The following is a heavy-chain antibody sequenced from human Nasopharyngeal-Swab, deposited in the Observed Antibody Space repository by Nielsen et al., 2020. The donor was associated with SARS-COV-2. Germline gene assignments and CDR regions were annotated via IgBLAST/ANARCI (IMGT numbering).Heavy chain of an antibody. Sequence: SETLSLTCAVSGGSFSGYYWSWIRQPPGQGLQWIGEISHAGTTNYNPSLKNRVAISVDTSKNQFSLKLSSVTAADTAAYYCAATDYDSGSYGVALDYWGQGTLVTVSS. V-gene: IGHV4-34*01. CDR2: ISHAGTT. CDR1: GGSFSGYY. D-gene: IGHD3-10*01. J-gene: IGHJ4*02. CDR3: AATDYDSGSYGVALDY.